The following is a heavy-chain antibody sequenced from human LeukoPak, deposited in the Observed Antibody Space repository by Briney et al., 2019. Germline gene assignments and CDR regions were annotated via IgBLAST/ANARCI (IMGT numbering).Heavy chain of an antibody. J-gene: IGHJ6*02. D-gene: IGHD1-14*01. CDR2: INHSGST. V-gene: IGHV4-39*07. Sequence: SETLSLTCTVSGGSISSGGYYWSWIRQPPGKGLEWIGEINHSGSTNYNPSLKSRVTISVDTSKNQFSLKLSSVTAADTAVYYCARGGITGGDVWGQGTTVTVSS. CDR1: GGSISSGGYY. CDR3: ARGGITGGDV.